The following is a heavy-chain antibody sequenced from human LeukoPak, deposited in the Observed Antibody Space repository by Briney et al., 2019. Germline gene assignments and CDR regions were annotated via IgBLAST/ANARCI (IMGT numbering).Heavy chain of an antibody. CDR1: GYTFTSYY. J-gene: IGHJ5*02. CDR3: ARDQASWFDP. V-gene: IGHV1-46*01. CDR2: INPSGGST. Sequence: ASVKVSCKASGYTFTSYYMHWVRQAPGQGLEWMGIINPSGGSTSYAQKFQGRVTMTRDTSTSTAYMELRSLRSDDSAVYFCARDQASWFDPWGQGTLVTVSP.